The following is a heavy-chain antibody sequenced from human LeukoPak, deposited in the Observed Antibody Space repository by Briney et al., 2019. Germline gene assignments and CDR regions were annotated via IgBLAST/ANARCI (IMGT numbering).Heavy chain of an antibody. V-gene: IGHV4-61*01. Sequence: SETLSFNCTVSGGSVSSGSYYRRWIRQPPGKGLEWIGYIYYSGSTNYNPSRKSRVTISVDTSKRQFSLRLSSVTAADTAVYYCARASVRGYSYGYFDYWGQGTLVTVSS. D-gene: IGHD5-18*01. J-gene: IGHJ4*02. CDR1: GGSVSSGSYY. CDR3: ARASVRGYSYGYFDY. CDR2: IYYSGST.